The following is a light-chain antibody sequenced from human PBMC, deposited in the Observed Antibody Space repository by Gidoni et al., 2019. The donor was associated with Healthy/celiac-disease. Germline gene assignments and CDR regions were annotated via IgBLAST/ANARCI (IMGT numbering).Light chain of an antibody. V-gene: IGKV1-33*01. CDR1: QDISNY. CDR3: QQYDNLRYT. J-gene: IGKJ2*01. CDR2: DAS. Sequence: DIQMTQSPSSLSASVGDRATITCQASQDISNYLNWYQQKPGKAPKLLIYDASNLETGVPSRFSGSGSGTDFTVTISSLQPEDIATYYCQQYDNLRYTFGQGTKLEIK.